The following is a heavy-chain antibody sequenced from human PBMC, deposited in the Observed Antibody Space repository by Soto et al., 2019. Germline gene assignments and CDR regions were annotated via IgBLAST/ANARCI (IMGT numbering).Heavy chain of an antibody. CDR1: GFTFSNYA. CDR2: ISASGGST. Sequence: GGSLRLSCAASGFTFSNYAMSWVRQAPGKGLEWVSTISASGGSTFSADSVKGRFTISRDNSKNTLDLQMISLRAADTALYYCAKGGRYSSSSGYYYYMDVWGKGTTVTVSS. D-gene: IGHD6-6*01. CDR3: AKGGRYSSSSGYYYYMDV. V-gene: IGHV3-23*01. J-gene: IGHJ6*03.